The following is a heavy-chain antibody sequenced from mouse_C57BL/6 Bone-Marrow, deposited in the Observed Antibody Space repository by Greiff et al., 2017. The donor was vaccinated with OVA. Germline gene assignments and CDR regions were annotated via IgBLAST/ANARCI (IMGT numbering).Heavy chain of an antibody. D-gene: IGHD1-1*01. CDR2: IHPNSGST. V-gene: IGHV1-64*01. CDR3: ARLNYYGSIYFDY. J-gene: IGHJ2*01. Sequence: QVQLQQSGAELVKPGASVKLSCKASGYTFTSYWMHWVKQRPGQGLEWIGMIHPNSGSTNYNEKFKSKATLTVDKSSSTAYMQLSSLTSEDSAVYYCARLNYYGSIYFDYWGQGTTLTVSS. CDR1: GYTFTSYW.